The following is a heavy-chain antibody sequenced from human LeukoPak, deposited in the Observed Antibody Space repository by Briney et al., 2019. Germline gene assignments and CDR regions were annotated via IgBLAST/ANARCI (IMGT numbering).Heavy chain of an antibody. CDR2: ISGSGDNT. V-gene: IGHV3-23*01. D-gene: IGHD5-18*01. J-gene: IGHJ4*02. Sequence: GRSLRLSCAASGFTFSSYVMHWVRQAPGKGLEWVSVISGSGDNTYYADSVKGRFTISRDNSKNTLYLQMNSLRAEDTAVYSCARSVAMEGNYWGQGTLVTVSS. CDR1: GFTFSSYV. CDR3: ARSVAMEGNY.